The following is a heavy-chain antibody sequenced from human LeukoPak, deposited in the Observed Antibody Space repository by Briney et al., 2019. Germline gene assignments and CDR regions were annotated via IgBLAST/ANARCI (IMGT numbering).Heavy chain of an antibody. D-gene: IGHD3-3*01. CDR2: FDPEDGET. J-gene: IGHJ4*02. CDR3: ATGVTIFGVVIIPLVY. Sequence: GASVKVSCKVSGYTLTELSMHWVRQAPGKGLEWMGGFDPEDGETIYAQKFQGRVTMTEDTSTDTAYMELSSLRSEDTAVYYCATGVTIFGVVIIPLVYWGQVTLVTVSS. CDR1: GYTLTELS. V-gene: IGHV1-24*01.